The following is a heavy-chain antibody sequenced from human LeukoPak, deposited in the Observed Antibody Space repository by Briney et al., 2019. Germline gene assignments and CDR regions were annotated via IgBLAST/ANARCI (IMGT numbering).Heavy chain of an antibody. Sequence: SVKVSCKASGGTFSSYAISWVRQAPGQGLEWMGRIIPIFGTADYAQKFQGRVTITTDESTSTAYMELSSLRSEDTAVYYCARDLALAFDIWGQGTMVTVSS. CDR1: GGTFSSYA. J-gene: IGHJ3*02. CDR3: ARDLALAFDI. D-gene: IGHD3-3*02. CDR2: IIPIFGTA. V-gene: IGHV1-69*05.